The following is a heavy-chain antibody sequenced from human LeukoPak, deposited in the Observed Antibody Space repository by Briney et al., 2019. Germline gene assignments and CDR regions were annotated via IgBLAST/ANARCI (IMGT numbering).Heavy chain of an antibody. J-gene: IGHJ5*02. CDR2: ISGSGGST. V-gene: IGHV3-23*01. CDR1: GFTFSSYA. Sequence: PGGSLRLSCAASGFTFSSYAMSWVRQAPGKGLEWVSAISGSGGSTYYADSVKGRFTISRDNSKNTLYLQMNSLRAEDTAVYYRAKQSITVTTSNWFDPWGQGTLVTVSS. CDR3: AKQSITVTTSNWFDP. D-gene: IGHD4-17*01.